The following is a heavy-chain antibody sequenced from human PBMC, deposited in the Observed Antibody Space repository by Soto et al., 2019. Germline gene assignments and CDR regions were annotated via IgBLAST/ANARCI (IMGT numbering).Heavy chain of an antibody. CDR3: ARISRYGDYVRLADY. D-gene: IGHD4-17*01. CDR2: ISSSSSYI. Sequence: GGSLRLSCAASGFTFSSYSMNWVRQAPGKGLEWVSSISSSSSYIYYADSVKGRFTISRDNAKNSLYLQMNSLRAEDTAVYYCARISRYGDYVRLADYWGQGTLVTVSS. J-gene: IGHJ4*02. V-gene: IGHV3-21*01. CDR1: GFTFSSYS.